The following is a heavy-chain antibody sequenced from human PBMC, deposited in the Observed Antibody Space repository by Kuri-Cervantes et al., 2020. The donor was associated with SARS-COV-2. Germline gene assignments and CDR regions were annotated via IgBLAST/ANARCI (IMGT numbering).Heavy chain of an antibody. D-gene: IGHD3-3*01. J-gene: IGHJ6*03. CDR2: IYYTGNT. CDR1: RGSISSSSSY. Sequence: SETLSLTCTVSRGSISSSSSYWGWIRQPPGKGLEGIGSIYYTGNTYSNPSLNSLVTMSVDTSKNQFSLKVSSVTAADTAVYYCARQYVLRHLEWSREMRSTYYMDVWGKGTTVTVSS. V-gene: IGHV4-39*01. CDR3: ARQYVLRHLEWSREMRSTYYMDV.